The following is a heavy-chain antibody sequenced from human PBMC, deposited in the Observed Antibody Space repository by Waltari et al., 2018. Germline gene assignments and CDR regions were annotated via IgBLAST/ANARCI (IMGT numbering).Heavy chain of an antibody. V-gene: IGHV3-23*01. CDR2: ISGSGGST. D-gene: IGHD3-16*01. J-gene: IGHJ4*02. CDR1: GFTFSSSA. Sequence: EVQLLESGGGLVQPGGSLRLSCAASGFTFSSSALTWVRPAPGKGLEWVSAISGSGGSTYYADSVKGRFTISRDNSKNTLYLQMNSLRAEDTAVYYCAKGVPGPRNWNYFDYWGQGTLVTVSS. CDR3: AKGVPGPRNWNYFDY.